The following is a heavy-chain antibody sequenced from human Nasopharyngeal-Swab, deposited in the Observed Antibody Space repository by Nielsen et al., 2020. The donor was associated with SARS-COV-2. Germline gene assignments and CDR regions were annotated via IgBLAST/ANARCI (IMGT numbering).Heavy chain of an antibody. CDR3: ARPRYGGYEISPPNY. V-gene: IGHV1-46*01. CDR2: INPSGGST. CDR1: GYTFTSYY. J-gene: IGHJ4*02. Sequence: ASVKVSCKASGYTFTSYYMHWVRQAPGQGLEWMGIINPSGGSTSYAQKFQGGVTMTRDTSTGTVYMELSSLRSEDTAVYYCARPRYGGYEISPPNYWGQGTLVTVSS. D-gene: IGHD5-12*01.